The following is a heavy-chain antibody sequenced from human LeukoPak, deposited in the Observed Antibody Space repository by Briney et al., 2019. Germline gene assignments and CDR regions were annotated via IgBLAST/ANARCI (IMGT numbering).Heavy chain of an antibody. CDR1: GFTFSSYS. V-gene: IGHV3-21*04. Sequence: GGSLRLSCAASGFTFSSYSMNWVRQAPGKGLEWVSSISSSSSYIYYADSVKGRFTISRDNAKNSLYLRMNSLRPEDTALYYCAKDVPGTYTPIFDPWGQGTLVTVSS. J-gene: IGHJ5*02. CDR2: ISSSSSYI. CDR3: AKDVPGTYTPIFDP. D-gene: IGHD1-26*01.